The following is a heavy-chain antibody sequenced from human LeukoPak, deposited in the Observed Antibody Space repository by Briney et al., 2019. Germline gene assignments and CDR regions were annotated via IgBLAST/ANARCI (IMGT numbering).Heavy chain of an antibody. CDR3: ATDLSGSYFFDY. CDR2: FGPEDGET. CDR1: GYTLTELS. J-gene: IGHJ4*02. D-gene: IGHD1-26*01. V-gene: IGHV1-24*01. Sequence: ASVRVSCKVSGYTLTELSMHWVRQAPGKGLEWMGGFGPEDGETIYAQKFQGRVTMTEDTSTDTAYMELSSLRSEDTAVYYCATDLSGSYFFDYWGQGTLVTVSS.